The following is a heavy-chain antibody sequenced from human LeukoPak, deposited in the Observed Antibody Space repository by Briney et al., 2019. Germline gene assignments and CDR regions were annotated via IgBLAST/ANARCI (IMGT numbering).Heavy chain of an antibody. CDR2: IYYSGST. D-gene: IGHD3-9*01. V-gene: IGHV4-39*07. Sequence: SETLSLTCTVSGGSISSSSYYWGWIRQPPGKGLEWIGSIYYSGSTYYNPSLKSRVTISVDTSKDQFSLKLSSVTAADTAVYYCARVPKMGYDILTGHGPRSYWGQGTLVTVSS. CDR1: GGSISSSSYY. CDR3: ARVPKMGYDILTGHGPRSY. J-gene: IGHJ4*02.